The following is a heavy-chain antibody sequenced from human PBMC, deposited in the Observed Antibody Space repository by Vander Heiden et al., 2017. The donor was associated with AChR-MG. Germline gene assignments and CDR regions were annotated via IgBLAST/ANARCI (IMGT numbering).Heavy chain of an antibody. Sequence: QVQLQQWGAGLLKPSETLSLPCAVYGGSFSGYYWGWIRQPPGKGLEWIGEINHSGSTNYNPSLKSRVTISVDTSKNQFSLKLSAVTAADTAVYYCARGSDPYSSGHFLDYWGQGTLVTVSS. V-gene: IGHV4-34*01. J-gene: IGHJ4*02. D-gene: IGHD6-19*01. CDR2: INHSGST. CDR1: GGSFSGYY. CDR3: ARGSDPYSSGHFLDY.